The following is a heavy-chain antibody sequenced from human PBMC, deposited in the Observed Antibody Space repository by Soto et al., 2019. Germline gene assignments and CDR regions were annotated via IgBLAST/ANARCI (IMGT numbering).Heavy chain of an antibody. CDR1: GFTFSSYS. D-gene: IGHD2-2*01. CDR2: ISSSSSTI. CDR3: AREPLVPAGDNWFDP. J-gene: IGHJ5*02. Sequence: PGGSLRLSCAASGFTFSSYSMDWVRQAPGKGLEWVSYISSSSSTIYYADSVKGRFTISRDNAKNSLYLQMNSLRDEDTAVYYCAREPLVPAGDNWFDPWGQGTLVTVSS. V-gene: IGHV3-48*02.